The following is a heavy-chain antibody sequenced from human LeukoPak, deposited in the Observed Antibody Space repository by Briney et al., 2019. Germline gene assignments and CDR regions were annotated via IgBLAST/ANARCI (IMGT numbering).Heavy chain of an antibody. CDR2: INHSGST. CDR3: ARGGYDYVWGSYRYSYFDY. Sequence: PSGTLSLTCAVYGGSFSGYYWSWIRQPPGKGLEWIGEINHSGSTNYNPSLKSRVTISVDTSKNQFSLKLSSVTAADTAVYYCARGGYDYVWGSYRYSYFDYWGQGTLVTVSS. D-gene: IGHD3-16*02. J-gene: IGHJ4*02. CDR1: GGSFSGYY. V-gene: IGHV4-34*01.